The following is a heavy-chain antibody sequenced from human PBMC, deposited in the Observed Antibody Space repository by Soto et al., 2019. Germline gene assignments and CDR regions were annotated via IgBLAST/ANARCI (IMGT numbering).Heavy chain of an antibody. D-gene: IGHD5-12*01. J-gene: IGHJ4*02. Sequence: QVQLVQSGAEVKKPGASVKLSCKASGITYNTYAIHWVRQAPGQGLEWMGGINAGNGDTSYSQNFQGRVTITSDTSASTVYMDLGSLKFEDTGIYYCARAISGYVTWGQGTLVTVSS. CDR2: INAGNGDT. CDR1: GITYNTYA. CDR3: ARAISGYVT. V-gene: IGHV1-3*01.